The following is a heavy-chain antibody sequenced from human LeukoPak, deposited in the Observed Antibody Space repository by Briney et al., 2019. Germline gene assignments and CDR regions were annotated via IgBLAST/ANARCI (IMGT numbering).Heavy chain of an antibody. CDR3: AKDLETINPIMG. D-gene: IGHD3-16*01. J-gene: IGHJ4*02. CDR2: IGGSGRST. CDR1: GFTFSSHA. V-gene: IGHV3-23*01. Sequence: PGGSLRLSCAASGFTFSSHAMSWVRQAPGKGLEWVSTIGGSGRSTFYADSVKGRFTISRDNSRNTLYLQMNSLRAEDTAVYYCAKDLETINPIMGWGQGTLVTVSS.